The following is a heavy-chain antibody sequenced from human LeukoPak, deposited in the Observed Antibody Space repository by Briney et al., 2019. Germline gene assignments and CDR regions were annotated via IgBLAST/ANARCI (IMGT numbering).Heavy chain of an antibody. CDR3: ARAGKQQLPHY. Sequence: SQTLSPTCTVSGGSISSGGYYWSWIRQHPGKGLEWIGYIYYSGSTYYNPSLKSRVTISVDTSKNQFSLKLSSVTAADTAVYYCARAGKQQLPHYWGQGTLVTVSS. CDR1: GGSISSGGYY. D-gene: IGHD6-13*01. CDR2: IYYSGST. V-gene: IGHV4-31*03. J-gene: IGHJ4*02.